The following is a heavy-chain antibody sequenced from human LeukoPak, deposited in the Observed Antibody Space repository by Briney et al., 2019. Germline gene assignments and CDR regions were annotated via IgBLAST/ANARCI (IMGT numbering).Heavy chain of an antibody. D-gene: IGHD2-15*01. CDR3: AREIYCSASSCTGGVFDI. CDR1: GFTVSSNY. CDR2: IYSGGST. J-gene: IGHJ3*02. V-gene: IGHV3-53*01. Sequence: GGSLRLSCAASGFTVSSNYMSWVRQAPGKGLEWVSVIYSGGSTYYADSVKGRFNISRDNSKNTLYLQMNSLRVEDTAVYYCAREIYCSASSCTGGVFDIWGQGTMVTVSS.